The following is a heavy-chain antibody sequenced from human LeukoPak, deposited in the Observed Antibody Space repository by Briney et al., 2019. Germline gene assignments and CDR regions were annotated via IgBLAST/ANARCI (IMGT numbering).Heavy chain of an antibody. D-gene: IGHD6-19*01. CDR1: GFTFSSYA. J-gene: IGHJ4*02. CDR2: ISGSGGST. CDR3: AKDTLSSGRLYYFDY. Sequence: GGSLRLSCAASGFTFSSYAMSWVRQAPGKGLEWVSAISGSGGSTYYADSVKGRFTISRDNSKNTLYLQMNSLRAEDTAVYYCAKDTLSSGRLYYFDYWGQGTLVTVSS. V-gene: IGHV3-23*01.